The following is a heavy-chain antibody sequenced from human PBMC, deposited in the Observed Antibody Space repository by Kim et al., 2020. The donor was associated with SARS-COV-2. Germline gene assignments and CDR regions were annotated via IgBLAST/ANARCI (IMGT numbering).Heavy chain of an antibody. D-gene: IGHD5-12*01. J-gene: IGHJ4*02. Sequence: SETLSPTCTVSGGSISSSSYYWGWIRQPPGKGLEWIGSIYYSGSTYYNPSLKSRVTISVDTSKNQFSLKLSSVTAADTAVYYCARTPPADYFAYYFDYWGQGTLVTVSS. CDR3: ARTPPADYFAYYFDY. V-gene: IGHV4-39*01. CDR2: IYYSGST. CDR1: GGSISSSSYY.